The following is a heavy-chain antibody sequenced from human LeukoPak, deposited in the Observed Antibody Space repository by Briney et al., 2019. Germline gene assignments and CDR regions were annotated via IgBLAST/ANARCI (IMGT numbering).Heavy chain of an antibody. V-gene: IGHV4-4*07. CDR1: GGSISSYY. J-gene: IGHJ5*02. CDR2: IYSSGST. Sequence: SETLSLTCTVPGGSISSYYWSWIRQPAGKGLEWIGRIYSSGSTNYNPSLKSRVTMSVDTPKNQFSLKLSSVTAADTAVYYCARDLGMAVALPFDPWGQGTLVTVSS. CDR3: ARDLGMAVALPFDP. D-gene: IGHD6-19*01.